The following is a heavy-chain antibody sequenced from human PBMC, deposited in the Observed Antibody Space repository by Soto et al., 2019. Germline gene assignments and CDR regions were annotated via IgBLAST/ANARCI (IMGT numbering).Heavy chain of an antibody. Sequence: QVQLVQSGAEVKKPGSSVKVSCKASGGTFSSYAISWVRQAPGQGLEWMVGIIPIFGTANYAQKFQGRVTITADESTSTAYMELSSLRSEDTAVYYCARDLRDYVWGSYRYRGPFDYWGQGTLVTVSS. CDR3: ARDLRDYVWGSYRYRGPFDY. CDR2: IIPIFGTA. J-gene: IGHJ4*02. V-gene: IGHV1-69*01. D-gene: IGHD3-16*02. CDR1: GGTFSSYA.